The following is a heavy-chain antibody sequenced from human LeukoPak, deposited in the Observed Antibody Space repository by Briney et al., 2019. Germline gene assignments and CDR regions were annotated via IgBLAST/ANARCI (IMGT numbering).Heavy chain of an antibody. Sequence: PGMSLTLSCTASGYHFSHYHMQGLRHSRGKALEWVTDMSYDGNKKYYAHSEKGRFTISRDNYKNTLYLQIKSMRAEDTAVYYCARGKGHNNDPVLLPRLGDWGQGTLVTVSS. CDR1: GYHFSHYH. CDR2: MSYDGNKK. J-gene: IGHJ4*02. V-gene: IGHV3-30*19. D-gene: IGHD3-16*01. CDR3: ARGKGHNNDPVLLPRLGD.